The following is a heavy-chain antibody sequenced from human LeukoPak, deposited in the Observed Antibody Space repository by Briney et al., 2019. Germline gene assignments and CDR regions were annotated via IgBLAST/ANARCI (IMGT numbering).Heavy chain of an antibody. Sequence: GESLKISCTGSGYSFTNYWIGWVRQLPGKGLEWMGIIYPGDSDTRYSPFFQGQVTISADKSVSSAYLHWNSLKASDTAMYYCMRTVNGEYTYWGQGTLVTVSS. CDR1: GYSFTNYW. J-gene: IGHJ4*02. CDR2: IYPGDSDT. V-gene: IGHV5-51*01. CDR3: MRTVNGEYTY. D-gene: IGHD2-8*01.